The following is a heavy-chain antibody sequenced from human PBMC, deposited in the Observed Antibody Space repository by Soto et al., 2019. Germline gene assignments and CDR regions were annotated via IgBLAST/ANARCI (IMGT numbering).Heavy chain of an antibody. CDR1: ELTCDNYA. V-gene: IGHV3-23*01. D-gene: IGHD2-2*01. CDR2: ISGSGGST. CDR3: AKDIAVIVVVPAAEPPRLAYRMDV. J-gene: IGHJ6*01. Sequence: GVSLRLCCAASELTCDNYAMWWVGQAPGKRMEWVSAISGSGGSTYYADSVKGRFTISRDNSKNTLYLQMNSLRAEDTAVYYCAKDIAVIVVVPAAEPPRLAYRMDVWGRGT.